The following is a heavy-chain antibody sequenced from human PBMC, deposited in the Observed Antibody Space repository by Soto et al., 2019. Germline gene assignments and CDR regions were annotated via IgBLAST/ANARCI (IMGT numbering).Heavy chain of an antibody. D-gene: IGHD4-4*01. V-gene: IGHV3-74*01. CDR1: GFTFSSYW. J-gene: IGHJ6*02. CDR2: INSDGSST. CDR3: ARLLSTVTTRDYYYYGMDV. Sequence: PGGSLRLSCAASGFTFSSYWMHWVRQAPGKGLVWVSRINSDGSSTSYADSVKGRFTISRDNAKNTLYLQMNSLRAEDTAVYYCARLLSTVTTRDYYYYGMDVWGQGTTVTVSS.